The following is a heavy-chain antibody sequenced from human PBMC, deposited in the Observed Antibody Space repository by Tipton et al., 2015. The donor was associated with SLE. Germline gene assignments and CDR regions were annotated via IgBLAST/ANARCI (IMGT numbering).Heavy chain of an antibody. CDR1: GGSISSNTW. CDR2: IHHRGTT. Sequence: TLSLTCTVSGGSISSNTWWNWVRQPPGMGLEWIGEIHHRGTTNYNPSLKSRVTISVDKSKSQFSLKLSSVTAADTAVYFCTRAEFSSNWYMYWHFDLWGRGTLVTVSS. J-gene: IGHJ2*01. D-gene: IGHD6-13*01. CDR3: TRAEFSSNWYMYWHFDL. V-gene: IGHV4-4*01.